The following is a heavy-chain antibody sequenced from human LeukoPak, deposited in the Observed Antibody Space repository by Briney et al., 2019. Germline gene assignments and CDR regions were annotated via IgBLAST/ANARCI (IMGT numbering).Heavy chain of an antibody. CDR1: GYTFTGYY. CDR3: ARGAHYHDSSEGYDY. J-gene: IGHJ4*02. D-gene: IGHD3-22*01. CDR2: INPNSGGT. V-gene: IGHV1-2*02. Sequence: ASVKVSCKASGYTFTGYYMHWVRQAPGQGLEWMGWINPNSGGTNYAQKFQGRVTMTRDTSISAAYMELSRLRSDDTAVYYCARGAHYHDSSEGYDYWGQGTLVTVSS.